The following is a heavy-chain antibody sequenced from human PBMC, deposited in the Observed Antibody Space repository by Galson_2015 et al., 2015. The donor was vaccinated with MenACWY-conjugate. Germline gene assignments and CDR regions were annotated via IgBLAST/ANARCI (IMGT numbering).Heavy chain of an antibody. V-gene: IGHV3-20*01. CDR2: NGGST. CDR3: ARSDYYDSSGYDY. D-gene: IGHD3-22*01. Sequence: NGGSTGYADSVKGRFTISRDNAKNSLYLQMNSLRAEDTALYHCARSDYYDSSGYDYWGQGTLVTVSS. J-gene: IGHJ4*02.